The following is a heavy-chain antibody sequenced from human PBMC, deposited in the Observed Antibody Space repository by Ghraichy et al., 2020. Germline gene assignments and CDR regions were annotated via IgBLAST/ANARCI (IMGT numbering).Heavy chain of an antibody. CDR2: ISSSSSYI. J-gene: IGHJ3*02. Sequence: LSLTCAASGFTFSSYSMNWVRQAPGKGLEWVSSISSSSSYIYYADSVKGRFTISRDNAKNSLYLQMNSLRAEDTAVYYCARAETAHDAFDIWGQGTMVTVSS. CDR3: ARAETAHDAFDI. V-gene: IGHV3-21*01. D-gene: IGHD5-18*01. CDR1: GFTFSSYS.